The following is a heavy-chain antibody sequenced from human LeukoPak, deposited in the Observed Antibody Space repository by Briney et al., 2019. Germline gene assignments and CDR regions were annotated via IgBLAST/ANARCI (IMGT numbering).Heavy chain of an antibody. D-gene: IGHD3-3*01. V-gene: IGHV4-34*01. Sequence: PSETLSLTCGVSGVSVSDYSWTWIRQTPGKGLEWIGEISNTGSTHYNPSLKSRLNISVEPTKHHLSLKMQSVTAADTAVYYCARGLATFYHFSSGSHSRFDSWGQGTLVSVSS. CDR2: ISNTGST. J-gene: IGHJ5*01. CDR1: GVSVSDYS. CDR3: ARGLATFYHFSSGSHSRFDS.